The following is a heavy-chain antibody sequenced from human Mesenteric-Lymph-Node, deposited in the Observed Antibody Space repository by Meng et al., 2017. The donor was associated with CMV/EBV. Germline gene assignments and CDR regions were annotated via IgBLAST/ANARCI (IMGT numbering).Heavy chain of an antibody. CDR2: IYPGDSDT. CDR3: ARQDNYDFWTGGGY. CDR1: GYTFNSYW. D-gene: IGHD3-3*01. J-gene: IGHJ4*02. V-gene: IGHV5-51*01. Sequence: GESLKISCKGSGYTFNSYWIGWVRQMPGKGLEWMGIIYPGDSDTRYRPSFQGQVTISADKSINTAYLQWSSLKASDTAMYYCARQDNYDFWTGGGYWGQGTLVTVSS.